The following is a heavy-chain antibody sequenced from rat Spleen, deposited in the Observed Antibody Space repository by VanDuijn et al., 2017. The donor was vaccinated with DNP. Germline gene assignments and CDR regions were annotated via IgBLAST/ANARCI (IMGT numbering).Heavy chain of an antibody. CDR2: IKAKSNNYAT. V-gene: IGHV6-6*01. CDR3: ASLLQWDLFDY. Sequence: EVQVLESGGGLVQPGNSLKLSCATSGFTFRTAWMYWYRQFPEKRLEWVARIKAKSNNYATDYTESGKGRFTISRDDSKSSVYMQMNNLKEEDTALYYCASLLQWDLFDYWGQGVMVTVSS. CDR1: GFTFRTAW. D-gene: IGHD1-1*01. J-gene: IGHJ2*01.